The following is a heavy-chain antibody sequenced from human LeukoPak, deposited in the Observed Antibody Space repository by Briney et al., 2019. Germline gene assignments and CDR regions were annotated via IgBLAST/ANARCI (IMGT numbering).Heavy chain of an antibody. D-gene: IGHD2-15*01. V-gene: IGHV3-48*01. CDR1: GFTFSRYA. CDR2: ISSSSGAI. CDR3: ARDPSHCSGGSCYSGSDY. J-gene: IGHJ4*02. Sequence: GGSLRLSCAGSGFTFSRYAMNWLRQAPGKGLEWLSYISSSSGAIYYADSVKGRFTTSRDNVKNSLYLQMNSLRVEDTGVYYCARDPSHCSGGSCYSGSDYWGQGTLVTVSS.